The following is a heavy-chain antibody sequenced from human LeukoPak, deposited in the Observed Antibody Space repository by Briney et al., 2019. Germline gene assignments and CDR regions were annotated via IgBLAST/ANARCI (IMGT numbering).Heavy chain of an antibody. CDR2: IYHSGST. D-gene: IGHD3-22*01. V-gene: IGHV4-30-2*01. CDR1: GGSISSGGYS. Sequence: SQTLSLTCAVSGGSISSGGYSWSWIRQPTGKGLEWIGYIYHSGSTYYNPSLKSRVTISVDRSKNQFSLKLSSVTAADTAVYYCARVKWYYDSSGYYDYWGQGTLVTVSS. CDR3: ARVKWYYDSSGYYDY. J-gene: IGHJ4*02.